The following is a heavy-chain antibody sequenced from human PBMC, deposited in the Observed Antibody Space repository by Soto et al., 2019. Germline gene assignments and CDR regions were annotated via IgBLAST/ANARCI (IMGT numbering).Heavy chain of an antibody. CDR1: GYTFTSYA. Sequence: ASVKVSCKASGYTFTSYAMHWVRQAPGQRLEWMGWINAGNGNTKYSQKFQGRVTITRDTSASTAYMELSSLRSEDTAVYYCASTLSPEYSPWFGELIGDHYYYYMDVWGKGTTVTVSS. V-gene: IGHV1-3*01. CDR3: ASTLSPEYSPWFGELIGDHYYYYMDV. J-gene: IGHJ6*03. CDR2: INAGNGNT. D-gene: IGHD3-10*01.